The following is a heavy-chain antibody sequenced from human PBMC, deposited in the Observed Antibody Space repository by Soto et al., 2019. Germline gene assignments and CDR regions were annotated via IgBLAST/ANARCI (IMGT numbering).Heavy chain of an antibody. CDR2: IKQDGSEK. CDR3: ARDGRIAAADPFSDYYYYMDV. CDR1: GFTFSNYW. V-gene: IGHV3-7*01. Sequence: GGSLRLSCAASGFTFSNYWMSWVRQAPGKGLEWVANIKQDGSEKYYVGSVKGRFTISRDKAKNALYLQMNSLRSEDTAWYYCARDGRIAAADPFSDYYYYMDVWGKGTTVTVSS. D-gene: IGHD6-13*01. J-gene: IGHJ6*03.